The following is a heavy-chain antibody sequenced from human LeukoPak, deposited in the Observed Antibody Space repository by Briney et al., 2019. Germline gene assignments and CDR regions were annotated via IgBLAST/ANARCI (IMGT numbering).Heavy chain of an antibody. D-gene: IGHD5-18*01. CDR1: GFTFTSYT. Sequence: GGSLRLSCAASGFTFTSYTMNWVRQAPGKGLEWVSSITSSSRYTYYTDSVKGRFTISRDNAKNSLSLQMNSLRAEDTAVYYCARDGPTAFFDYWGQGTLVTVSS. CDR3: ARDGPTAFFDY. CDR2: ITSSSRYT. V-gene: IGHV3-21*01. J-gene: IGHJ4*02.